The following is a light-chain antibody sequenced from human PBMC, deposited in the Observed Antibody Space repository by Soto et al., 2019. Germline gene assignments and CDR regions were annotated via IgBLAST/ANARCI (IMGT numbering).Light chain of an antibody. Sequence: DMQMTQSPSSLSASVGDRVAITCRASQTISSYLNWYQQKPGKAPKLLIFAASSLQTVVPSRFSGSGSGTDFTLTISSVKPEDFATYFCPQSFPTPLTFGGGTNVDIK. J-gene: IGKJ4*01. V-gene: IGKV1-39*01. CDR2: AAS. CDR3: PQSFPTPLT. CDR1: QTISSY.